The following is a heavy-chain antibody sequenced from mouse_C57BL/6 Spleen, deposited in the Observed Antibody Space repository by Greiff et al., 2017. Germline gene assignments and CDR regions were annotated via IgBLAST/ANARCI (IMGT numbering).Heavy chain of an antibody. V-gene: IGHV1-9*01. J-gene: IGHJ3*01. D-gene: IGHD2-4*01. Sequence: VKLMESGAELMKPGASVKLSCKATGYTFTGYWIEWVKQRPGHGLEWIGEILPGSGSTNYNEKFKGKATFTADTSSNTAYMQLSSLTTEDSAIYYYARREVYDYDSAWFAYWGQGTLVTVSA. CDR3: ARREVYDYDSAWFAY. CDR1: GYTFTGYW. CDR2: ILPGSGST.